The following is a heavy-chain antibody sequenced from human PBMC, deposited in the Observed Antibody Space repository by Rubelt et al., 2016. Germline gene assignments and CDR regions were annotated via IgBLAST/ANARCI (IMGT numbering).Heavy chain of an antibody. V-gene: IGHV1-69*01. CDR1: GDIFNNYV. J-gene: IGHJ5*02. CDR3: ARIKEAWFDP. CDR2: IIPVFGTA. Sequence: QEQLVQSGAEVKKPGSSVKVSCKASGDIFNNYVISWVRQAPGQGLEWMGGIIPVFGTANYAQKFQGRVRITAEESTGTAYMGPGSLGLEDSAVYYCARIKEAWFDPWGQGTLVTVSS.